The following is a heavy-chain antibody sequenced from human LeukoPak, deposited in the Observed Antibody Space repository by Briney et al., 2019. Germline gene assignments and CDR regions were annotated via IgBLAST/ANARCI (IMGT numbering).Heavy chain of an antibody. V-gene: IGHV3-21*01. D-gene: IGHD4-4*01. J-gene: IGHJ4*02. Sequence: GGSLRLSCAASGFTFSGYSMNWVRQAPGKGLEWVSSISTSSSYIYYADSLKGRFTISRDNAKNSLYLQMNSLRAEDTAVYYCARRRQYYFDYWGQGTLVTVS. CDR2: ISTSSSYI. CDR1: GFTFSGYS. CDR3: ARRRQYYFDY.